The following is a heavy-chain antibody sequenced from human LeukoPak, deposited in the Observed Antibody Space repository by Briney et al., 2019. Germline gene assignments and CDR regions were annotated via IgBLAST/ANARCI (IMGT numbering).Heavy chain of an antibody. CDR3: ARVKSHCSSISCSQGYYYYYYYYMDV. CDR2: INHSGST. D-gene: IGHD2-2*01. V-gene: IGHV4-34*01. Sequence: SETLSLTCAVYGGSFSGYYWSWIRQPPGKGLEWIGEINHSGSTNYNPSLKSRVTISVDTSENQFSLKLSSVTAADTAVYYCARVKSHCSSISCSQGYYYYYYYYMDVWGKGTTVTVSS. J-gene: IGHJ6*03. CDR1: GGSFSGYY.